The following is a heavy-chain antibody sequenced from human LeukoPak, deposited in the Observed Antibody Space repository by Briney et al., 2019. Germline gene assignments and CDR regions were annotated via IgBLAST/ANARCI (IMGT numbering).Heavy chain of an antibody. J-gene: IGHJ4*02. CDR1: GFTFSNYA. Sequence: PGGSLILSCAASGFTFSNYAMSWVRQVPGKGLEWVSAISGSGGSTYYADSVKGRFTISRDNSKNTLYLQMNSLRAEDTAVYYCAKGLGCGGGGDYWGQGTLVTVSS. CDR2: ISGSGGST. V-gene: IGHV3-23*01. CDR3: AKGLGCGGGGDY. D-gene: IGHD3-16*01.